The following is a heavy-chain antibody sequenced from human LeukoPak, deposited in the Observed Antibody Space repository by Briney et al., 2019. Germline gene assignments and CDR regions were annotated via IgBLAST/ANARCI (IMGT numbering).Heavy chain of an antibody. CDR2: LSNRGNST. D-gene: IGHD6-25*01. V-gene: IGHV3-64D*06. CDR3: VKGARAGVFDC. Sequence: GGSLRLSCSASGFTFSVHTMHWVRQAPGKGLEYPSGLSNRGNSTYYADSVKGRFTISRDNSKNMVYLQMSSLRADDTALYYCVKGARAGVFDCWGQGTLVTVTS. J-gene: IGHJ4*02. CDR1: GFTFSVHT.